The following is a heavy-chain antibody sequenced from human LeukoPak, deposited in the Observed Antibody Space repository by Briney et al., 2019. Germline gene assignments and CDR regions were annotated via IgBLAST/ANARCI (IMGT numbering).Heavy chain of an antibody. CDR2: IYYSGST. Sequence: SETLSLTCTVAGGSISSSSYYWGWIRQPPGKGLEWIGSIYYSGSTYYNPSLKSRVTISVDTSKNQFSLKLSSVTAADTAVYYCASVLLWFGEKRGGFQTIIDPWGQGTLVTVSS. CDR3: ASVLLWFGEKRGGFQTIIDP. CDR1: GGSISSSSYY. J-gene: IGHJ5*02. V-gene: IGHV4-39*01. D-gene: IGHD3-10*01.